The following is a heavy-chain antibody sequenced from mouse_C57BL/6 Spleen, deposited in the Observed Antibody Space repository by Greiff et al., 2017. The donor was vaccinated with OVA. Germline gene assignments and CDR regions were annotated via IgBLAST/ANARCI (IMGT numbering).Heavy chain of an antibody. Sequence: QVHVKQPGAELVKPGASVKMSCKASGYTFTSYWITWVKQRPGQGLEWIGDIYPGSGSTNYNEKFKSKATLTVDTSSSTAYMQLSSLTSEDSAVYYCARGDGYLRGYYAMDYWGQGTSVTVSS. J-gene: IGHJ4*01. D-gene: IGHD2-3*01. V-gene: IGHV1-55*01. CDR2: IYPGSGST. CDR1: GYTFTSYW. CDR3: ARGDGYLRGYYAMDY.